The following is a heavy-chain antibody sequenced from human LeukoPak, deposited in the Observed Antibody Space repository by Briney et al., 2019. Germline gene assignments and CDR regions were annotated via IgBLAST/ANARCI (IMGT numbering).Heavy chain of an antibody. CDR3: GTITMVRGVRPPDDY. J-gene: IGHJ4*02. CDR2: FDPEDGET. D-gene: IGHD3-10*01. CDR1: GYTLTELS. V-gene: IGHV1-24*01. Sequence: ASVKVSCKVSGYTLTELSMHWVRQVPGKGLEWMGGFDPEDGETIYAQKFQGRVTMTEDTSTDTAYMELSSLGSEDTAVYYCGTITMVRGVRPPDDYWGQGTLVTVSS.